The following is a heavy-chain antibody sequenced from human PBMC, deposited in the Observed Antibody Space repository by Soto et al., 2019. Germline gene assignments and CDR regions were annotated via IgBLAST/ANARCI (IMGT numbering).Heavy chain of an antibody. J-gene: IGHJ6*03. V-gene: IGHV4-39*01. CDR3: ARHIYDFWSGYYPPYYMDV. CDR1: GGSISSSSYY. CDR2: IYYSGST. Sequence: SETLSLTCTVSGGSISSSSYYWGWIRQPPGKGLEWIGSIYYSGSTYYNPSLKSRVTISVDTSKNQFSLKLGSVTAADTAVYYGARHIYDFWSGYYPPYYMDVWGKGTTVTVSS. D-gene: IGHD3-3*01.